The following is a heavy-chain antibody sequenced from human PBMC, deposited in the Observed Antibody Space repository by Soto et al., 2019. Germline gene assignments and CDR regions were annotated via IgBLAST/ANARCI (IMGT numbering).Heavy chain of an antibody. CDR1: GDSVSSNSAA. D-gene: IGHD3-3*01. CDR3: ARDKNWGYWYDFWSGYPNPNWFDP. Sequence: SQTLSLTCAISGDSVSSNSAAWNWIRQSPSRGLEWLVRTYYRSKWYNDYAVSVKSRLPNNPDTSKNQFSLRLNSVTPEDTAVYYCARDKNWGYWYDFWSGYPNPNWFDPWGQGTLVTVSS. CDR2: TYYRSKWYN. V-gene: IGHV6-1*01. J-gene: IGHJ5*02.